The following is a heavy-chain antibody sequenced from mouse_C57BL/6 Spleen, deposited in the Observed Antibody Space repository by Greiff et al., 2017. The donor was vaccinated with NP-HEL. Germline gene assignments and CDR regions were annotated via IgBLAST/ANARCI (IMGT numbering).Heavy chain of an antibody. CDR3: ARAGGYPYYFDY. CDR1: GYSITSGYY. CDR2: ISYDGSN. J-gene: IGHJ2*01. Sequence: EVQLQESGPGLVKPSQSLSLTCSVTGYSITSGYYWNWIRQFPGNKLEWMGYISYDGSNNYNPSLQNRISITRDTSKNQFFLKLNSVTTEDTATYYCARAGGYPYYFDYWGQGTTLTVSS. V-gene: IGHV3-6*01. D-gene: IGHD2-2*01.